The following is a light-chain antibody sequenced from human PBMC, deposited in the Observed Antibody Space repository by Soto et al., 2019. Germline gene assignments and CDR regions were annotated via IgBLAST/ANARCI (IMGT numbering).Light chain of an antibody. J-gene: IGLJ2*01. Sequence: QSVLTQPPSGAGAPGQRVTISCTWSSANIGAGYHVHWYQQLPGTAPKLLIFDNNNRPSGVPDRFSGAKSGTSASLAITGLQAEDEADYYCQSYHSSLSCSEVFGGGTKLTVL. CDR2: DNN. V-gene: IGLV1-40*01. CDR3: QSYHSSLSCSEV. CDR1: SANIGAGYH.